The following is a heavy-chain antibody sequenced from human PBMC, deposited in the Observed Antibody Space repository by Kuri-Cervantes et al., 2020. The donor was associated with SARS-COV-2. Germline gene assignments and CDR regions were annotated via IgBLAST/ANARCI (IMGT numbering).Heavy chain of an antibody. J-gene: IGHJ3*02. CDR2: ISYDGSNK. V-gene: IGHV3-30*03. CDR1: GFTFSSYG. D-gene: IGHD6-19*01. Sequence: GGSLRLSCAASGFTFSSYGMHWVRQAPGKGLEWVAVISYDGSNKYYADSVKGRFTISRDNSKNTLYLQMNSLRAEDTAVYYCARDRDSNGWLGAYDIWGQGTMVTVSS. CDR3: ARDRDSNGWLGAYDI.